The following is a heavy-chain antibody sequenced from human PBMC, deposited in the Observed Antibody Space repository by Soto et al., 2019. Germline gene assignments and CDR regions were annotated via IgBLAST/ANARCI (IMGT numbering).Heavy chain of an antibody. CDR1: GGSISSSNW. CDR3: ARAAMGGSSGPFDY. Sequence: QVQLQESGPGLVKPSGTLSLTCAVSGGSISSSNWWSWVRQPPGKGLEWIGEIYHSGSTNYNPSLTAGVTISVDKSKTQFSLTLSSVTAADTAVYYCARAAMGGSSGPFDYWGQGTLVTVSS. CDR2: IYHSGST. V-gene: IGHV4-4*02. D-gene: IGHD6-13*01. J-gene: IGHJ4*02.